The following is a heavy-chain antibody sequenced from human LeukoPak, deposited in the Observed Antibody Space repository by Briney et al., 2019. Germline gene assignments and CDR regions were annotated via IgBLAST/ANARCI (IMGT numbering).Heavy chain of an antibody. CDR3: AKDAGDSPHYYYYYGMDV. Sequence: GGSLRLSCEASGFPFGDYGMHWVRQVPGKGLEWVSGISWNSGSSGYVDSVKGRFTVSRDNAKNSLYLQMNSLRSEDTALYFCAKDAGDSPHYYYYYGMDVWGQGTTVTVSS. D-gene: IGHD2-21*02. V-gene: IGHV3-9*01. CDR2: ISWNSGSS. J-gene: IGHJ6*02. CDR1: GFPFGDYG.